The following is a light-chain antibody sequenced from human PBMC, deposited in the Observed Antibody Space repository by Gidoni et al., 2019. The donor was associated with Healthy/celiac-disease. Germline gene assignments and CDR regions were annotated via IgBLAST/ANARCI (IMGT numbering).Light chain of an antibody. CDR1: QSLVYSDGNTY. V-gene: IGKV2-30*01. J-gene: IGKJ4*01. CDR2: KFS. Sequence: DVVMTQSTLSLPVTLGQPACIPCTSSQSLVYSDGNTYFDWFQQRPGQSPRRLIYKFSTRDTGIPDRFSGSGSGTDFTLKISRLEAEDVGVYYCMQGARWPTLTFGEGTKVEIK. CDR3: MQGARWPTLT.